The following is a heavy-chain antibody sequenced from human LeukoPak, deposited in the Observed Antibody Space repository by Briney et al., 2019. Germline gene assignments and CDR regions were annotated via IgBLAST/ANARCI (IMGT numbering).Heavy chain of an antibody. CDR1: GGSISSYY. D-gene: IGHD3-9*01. CDR3: ARVTGYTIEDYFDY. CDR2: IYYSGST. J-gene: IGHJ4*02. V-gene: IGHV4-59*01. Sequence: SETLSLTCTLSGGSISSYYWSWIRQPPGKGLEWIGYIYYSGSTNYNPSLKSRVTISVKTSKNQFSLKLRSVTAADTAVYYCARVTGYTIEDYFDYWGQGTLVTVSS.